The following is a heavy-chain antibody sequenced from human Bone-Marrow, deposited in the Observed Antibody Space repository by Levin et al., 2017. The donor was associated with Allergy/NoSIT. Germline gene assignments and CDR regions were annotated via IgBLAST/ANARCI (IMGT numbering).Heavy chain of an antibody. D-gene: IGHD2-2*01. J-gene: IGHJ3*02. CDR1: GYTFTTYG. CDR3: AREHCSSTSCYGHGFDI. V-gene: IGHV7-4-1*02. Sequence: ASVKVSCKASGYTFTTYGMNWVRQAPGQTLEWMGWINTNTGDPTYAQGFTGRFVFSLDTSVSTAYLQISSLKAEDTAVYYCAREHCSSTSCYGHGFDIWGQGKMVTVSS. CDR2: INTNTGDP.